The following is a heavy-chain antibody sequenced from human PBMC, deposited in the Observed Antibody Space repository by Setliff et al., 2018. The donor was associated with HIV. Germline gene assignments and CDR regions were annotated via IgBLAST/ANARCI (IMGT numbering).Heavy chain of an antibody. CDR3: ARLGSGWSDSYYYAMDI. CDR2: ISPNFGHT. D-gene: IGHD6-19*01. Sequence: ASVKVSCKASGYTFTTYGISWVRQAPGHGLEWVGWISPNFGHTNYAQNFLGRVTMTIDTSTSRAYMELRSLRSDDTAMYFCARLGSGWSDSYYYAMDIWGQGTTVTAP. V-gene: IGHV1-18*01. CDR1: GYTFTTYG. J-gene: IGHJ6*02.